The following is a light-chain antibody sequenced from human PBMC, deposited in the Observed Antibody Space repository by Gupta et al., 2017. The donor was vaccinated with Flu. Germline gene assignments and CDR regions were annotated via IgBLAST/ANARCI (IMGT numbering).Light chain of an antibody. V-gene: IGLV2-14*01. CDR1: SSDVGGYDN. J-gene: IGLJ1*01. CDR2: EVS. Sequence: QSALTQPASASGSPGQSITISCIGTSSDVGGYDNVSWYLQHPGKAPKLMIYEVSNRPSGVSNRFSGSKSGNTASLTISGLQAEDEADYYCTSYTSNTALYAFGTGTKVTVL. CDR3: TSYTSNTALYA.